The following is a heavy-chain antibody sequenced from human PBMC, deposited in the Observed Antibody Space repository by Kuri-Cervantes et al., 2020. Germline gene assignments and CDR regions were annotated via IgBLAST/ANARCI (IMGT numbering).Heavy chain of an antibody. V-gene: IGHV3-30*03. CDR1: GFTFSSYG. CDR2: ISYDGSNK. Sequence: GESLKISCAASGFTFSSYGMHWVRQAPGKGLEWVAVISYDGSNKYYADSVKGRFTISRDNSKNTLYLQMNSLRAEDTAVYYCARKMIVPAAKVVAFDIWGQGTMVTVSS. D-gene: IGHD2-2*01. J-gene: IGHJ3*02. CDR3: ARKMIVPAAKVVAFDI.